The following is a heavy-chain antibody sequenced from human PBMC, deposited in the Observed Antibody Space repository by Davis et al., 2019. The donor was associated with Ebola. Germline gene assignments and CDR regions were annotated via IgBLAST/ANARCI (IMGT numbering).Heavy chain of an antibody. Sequence: GESLKISCKDSGNSFTSHWIGWVRQMPGKGLEWMGIIYTGDSDTRYSPSFRGQVTISAGKSIKTAFLQWSSLKASDTAMYYCARQTSDYYGMDVWGQGTTVTVSS. D-gene: IGHD6-6*01. V-gene: IGHV5-51*01. CDR3: ARQTSDYYGMDV. CDR1: GNSFTSHW. CDR2: IYTGDSDT. J-gene: IGHJ6*02.